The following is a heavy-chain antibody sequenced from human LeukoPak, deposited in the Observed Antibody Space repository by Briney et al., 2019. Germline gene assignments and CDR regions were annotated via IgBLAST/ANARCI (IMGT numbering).Heavy chain of an antibody. CDR1: GGSISSYS. D-gene: IGHD2-15*01. CDR3: AREGYCSGVSCYYFDY. V-gene: IGHV4-59*01. CDR2: IHYRGST. J-gene: IGHJ4*02. Sequence: SETLSLTCTVSGGSISSYSWTWIWEPPEKGLEWIGYIHYRGSTNYNPSLKSRVTISIDTSMNPFSLELSSVTAAETAVYYSAREGYCSGVSCYYFDYWGRGTLVTVSS.